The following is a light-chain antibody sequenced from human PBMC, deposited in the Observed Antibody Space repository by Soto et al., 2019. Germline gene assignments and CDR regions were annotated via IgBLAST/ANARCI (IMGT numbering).Light chain of an antibody. Sequence: QAVVTQSPSASASLGASVKLTCTLSSGHSTYAIAWHQQQPEKGPRYLMKLNSDGSHSKGDGIPDRFSGSSSGAERYLTISSRQSEDEADYYCQTWGTGIQVIFGGGTKVTVL. J-gene: IGLJ2*01. V-gene: IGLV4-69*01. CDR3: QTWGTGIQVI. CDR2: LNSDGSH. CDR1: SGHSTYA.